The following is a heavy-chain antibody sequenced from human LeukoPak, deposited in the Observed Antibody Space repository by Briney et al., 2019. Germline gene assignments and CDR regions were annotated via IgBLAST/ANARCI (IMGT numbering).Heavy chain of an antibody. CDR3: ARGAQLYAGDDSSGYFDY. Sequence: SVKVSCKASGGAFSSYAISWVRQAPGQGLEWMGGIIPIFGTANYAQKFQGRVTITADESTSTAYMELSSLRSEDTAVYYCARGAQLYAGDDSSGYFDYWGQGTLVTVSS. V-gene: IGHV1-69*01. J-gene: IGHJ4*02. CDR2: IIPIFGTA. CDR1: GGAFSSYA. D-gene: IGHD3-22*01.